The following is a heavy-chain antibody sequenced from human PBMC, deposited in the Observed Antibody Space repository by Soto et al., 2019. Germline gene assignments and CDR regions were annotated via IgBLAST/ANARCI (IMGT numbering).Heavy chain of an antibody. CDR3: ARRYSSSWYSYYYYGMDV. J-gene: IGHJ6*02. CDR2: IYPGDSDT. D-gene: IGHD6-13*01. CDR1: GYSFTSYW. V-gene: IGHV5-51*01. Sequence: GESLKISCKGSGYSFTSYWIGWVRQMPGKGLEWMGIIYPGDSDTRYSPSFQGQVTISADKSISTAYLQWSSLKASDTAMYYCARRYSSSWYSYYYYGMDVWGQGTKVTVSS.